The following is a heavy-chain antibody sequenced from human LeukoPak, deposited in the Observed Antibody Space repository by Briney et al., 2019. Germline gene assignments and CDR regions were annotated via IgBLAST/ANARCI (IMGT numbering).Heavy chain of an antibody. CDR2: INTDGTTT. V-gene: IGHV3-74*01. CDR3: ATAGNYRFDY. D-gene: IGHD5-24*01. J-gene: IGHJ4*02. Sequence: QTGGSLRLSCVVSEFIFSSLWMHWVRQAPGQGLVWVSRINTDGTTTDYADSVKGRFTISRDNAKNTLYLQMNSLRADDTAVYYCATAGNYRFDYWGQGTLVTVSS. CDR1: EFIFSSLW.